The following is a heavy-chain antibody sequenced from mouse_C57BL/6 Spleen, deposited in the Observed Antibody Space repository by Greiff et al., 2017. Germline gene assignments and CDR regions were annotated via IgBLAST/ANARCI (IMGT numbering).Heavy chain of an antibody. J-gene: IGHJ3*01. CDR2: IRNKANGYTT. CDR3: ARYGAGTFAY. D-gene: IGHD4-1*01. CDR1: GFTFTDYY. Sequence: EVKLMESGGGLVQPGGSLSLSCAASGFTFTDYYMSWVRQPPGKALEWLGFIRNKANGYTTEYSASVKGRFTISRDNSQSILYLQMDALRAEDSATYYCARYGAGTFAYWGQGTLVTVS. V-gene: IGHV7-3*01.